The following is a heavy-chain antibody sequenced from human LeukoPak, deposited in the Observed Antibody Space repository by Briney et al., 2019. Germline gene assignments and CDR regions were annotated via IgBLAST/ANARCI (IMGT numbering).Heavy chain of an antibody. CDR3: ARQDYYDSSGYHGDAFDI. J-gene: IGHJ3*02. D-gene: IGHD3-22*01. Sequence: SETLSLTCTVSGGSISSSSYYWGWIRQPPGKGLEWIGSIYYSGSTYYNPSLKSRVTISVDTSKNQFSLKLSPVTAADTAVYYCARQDYYDSSGYHGDAFDIWGQGTMVTVSS. CDR1: GGSISSSSYY. V-gene: IGHV4-39*01. CDR2: IYYSGST.